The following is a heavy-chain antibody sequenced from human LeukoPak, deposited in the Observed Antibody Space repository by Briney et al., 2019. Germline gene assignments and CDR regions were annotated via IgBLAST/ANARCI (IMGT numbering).Heavy chain of an antibody. CDR2: IKQDGSEK. D-gene: IGHD3-3*01. CDR3: ARDERLLSFLK. Sequence: GGSLRLSCAASGFTFSSSAMSWVRQAPGKGLEWVAHIKQDGSEKYYVDSVKGRFTISRDNAKNSLYLQMNSLRAEDTAVYYCARDERLLSFLKWGQGTLVTVSS. CDR1: GFTFSSSA. V-gene: IGHV3-7*01. J-gene: IGHJ4*02.